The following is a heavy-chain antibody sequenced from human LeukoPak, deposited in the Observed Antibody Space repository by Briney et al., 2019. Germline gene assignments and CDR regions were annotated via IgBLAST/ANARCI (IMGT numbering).Heavy chain of an antibody. CDR1: GYTFTSYV. J-gene: IGHJ6*03. Sequence: ASVKVSCKASGYTFTSYVISWVRQAPGQGLEWMGGIIPISGTTNYAQKFQGRVTITADKSTSTAYMELSSLRSEDTAVYYCATLCCGSYYMDVWGKGTTVTVSS. D-gene: IGHD2-15*01. CDR3: ATLCCGSYYMDV. CDR2: IIPISGTT. V-gene: IGHV1-69*06.